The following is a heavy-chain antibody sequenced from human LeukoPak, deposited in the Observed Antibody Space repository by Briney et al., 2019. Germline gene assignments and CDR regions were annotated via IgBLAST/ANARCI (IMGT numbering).Heavy chain of an antibody. Sequence: SETLSLTCTVSGVSISSSNSYWGWIRQPPGKGLEWIGSIYYSGSTYYNPSLKSRVTISVDTSKNQFSLKLSSVTAADTAVYYCARISARGSTYGSGSYHTFDYWGQGTLVTVSS. CDR3: ARISARGSTYGSGSYHTFDY. D-gene: IGHD3-10*01. CDR2: IYYSGST. CDR1: GVSISSSNSY. V-gene: IGHV4-39*01. J-gene: IGHJ4*02.